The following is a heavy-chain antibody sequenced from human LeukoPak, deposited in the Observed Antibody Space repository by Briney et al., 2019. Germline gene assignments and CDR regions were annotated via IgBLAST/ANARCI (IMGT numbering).Heavy chain of an antibody. D-gene: IGHD6-19*01. CDR2: ITPNSGGT. CDR3: ARVAPHRRLSSGWYYFDY. Sequence: ASVKVSCKASRYTFTGYYMHWVRQAPGQGVEWMGWITPNSGGTNYAQKFQGRVTMTRDTSISTAYMELTRLRPDDTAVYYCARVAPHRRLSSGWYYFDYWGQGTLVTVSS. CDR1: RYTFTGYY. V-gene: IGHV1-2*02. J-gene: IGHJ4*02.